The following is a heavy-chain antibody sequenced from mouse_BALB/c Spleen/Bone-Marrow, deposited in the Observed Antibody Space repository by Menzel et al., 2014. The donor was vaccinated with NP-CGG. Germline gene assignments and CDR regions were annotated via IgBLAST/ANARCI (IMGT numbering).Heavy chain of an antibody. CDR3: ERGEYYERED. CDR1: GFNITATY. Sequence: VQLQQSGAELVKPGASAKLSCTASGFNITATYMPWVKQRPEQGLEWIGRIDPANGNTKYDPKFQGKATITADTSSNTAYLQIRSRTSEDTAVDYGERGEYYEREDGGQGTAVTGSS. V-gene: IGHV14-3*02. J-gene: IGHJ4*01. CDR2: IDPANGNT.